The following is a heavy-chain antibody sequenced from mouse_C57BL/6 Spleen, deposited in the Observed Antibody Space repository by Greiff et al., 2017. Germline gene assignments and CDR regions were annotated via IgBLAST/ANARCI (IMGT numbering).Heavy chain of an antibody. CDR3: ARLWASFAY. D-gene: IGHD3-1*01. CDR2: IDPSDSET. CDR1: GYTFTSYW. Sequence: QVQLQQPGAELVRPGSSVKLSCKASGYTFTSYWMHWVKQRPIQGLEWIGNIDPSDSETHYTQKFKDKATLTVDKSSSTAYMQLSSLTSEDSAVYYCARLWASFAYWGQGTTLTVSS. V-gene: IGHV1-52*01. J-gene: IGHJ2*01.